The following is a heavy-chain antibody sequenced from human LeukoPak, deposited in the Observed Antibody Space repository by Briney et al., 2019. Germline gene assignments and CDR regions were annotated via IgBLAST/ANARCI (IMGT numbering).Heavy chain of an antibody. CDR2: FDPEGGET. V-gene: IGHV1-24*01. CDR3: ATWLGELNWFDP. D-gene: IGHD3-10*01. Sequence: GASVKVSCKVSGYTLTELSMHWVRQAPGKGLEWMGGFDPEGGETIYAQKFQGRVTMTEDTSTDTAYMELSSLRSEDTAVYYCATWLGELNWFDPWGQGTLVTVSS. J-gene: IGHJ5*02. CDR1: GYTLTELS.